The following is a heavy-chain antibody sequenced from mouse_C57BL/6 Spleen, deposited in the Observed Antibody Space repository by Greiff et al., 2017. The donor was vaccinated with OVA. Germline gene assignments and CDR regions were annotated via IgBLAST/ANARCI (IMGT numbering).Heavy chain of an antibody. CDR1: GFTFSSYT. CDR3: AIHSDAYSFDD. CDR2: ISGGGGNT. J-gene: IGHJ2*01. Sequence: DVMLVESGGGLVKPGGSLKLSCAASGFTFSSYTMSWVRQTPEKRLEWVATISGGGGNTYYPDSVKGRFTISRDNAKNTLYLQMSSLRSEDTALYYCAIHSDAYSFDDWGQSTTLTVSS. V-gene: IGHV5-9*01.